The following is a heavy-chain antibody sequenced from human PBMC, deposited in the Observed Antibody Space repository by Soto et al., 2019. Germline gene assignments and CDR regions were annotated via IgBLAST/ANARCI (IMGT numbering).Heavy chain of an antibody. CDR3: ARAPYGSGSYYNV. CDR1: GGSISSYY. V-gene: IGHV4-59*01. CDR2: IYYSGST. D-gene: IGHD3-10*01. Sequence: SETLCLTCTVSGGSISSYYGSWIRQPPGKGLEWIGYIYYSGSTNYNPSLKSRVTISVDTSKNQFSLKLSSVTAADTAVYYCARAPYGSGSYYNVWGQGTLVTVSS. J-gene: IGHJ4*02.